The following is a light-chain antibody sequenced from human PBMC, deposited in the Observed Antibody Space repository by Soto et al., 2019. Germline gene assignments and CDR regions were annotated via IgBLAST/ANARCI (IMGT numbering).Light chain of an antibody. V-gene: IGLV2-8*01. Sequence: QSALTQPPSASGSPGQSVTISCTGTSSDVGAYNYLSWYQQHPGKAPKLMIYEVSKRPSGVPDRFYGSKSGNTASLTVSGLHAEDEDDKYVRSYAGSKNYGFGTGTKRTVL. J-gene: IGLJ1*01. CDR2: EVS. CDR3: RSYAGSKNYG. CDR1: SSDVGAYNY.